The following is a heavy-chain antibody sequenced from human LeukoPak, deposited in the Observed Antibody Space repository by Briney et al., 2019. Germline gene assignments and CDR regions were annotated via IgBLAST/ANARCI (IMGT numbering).Heavy chain of an antibody. Sequence: GASVKVSCKVSGYTLTELSMHWVRQAPGKGLEWMGGFDPEDGETIYAQKFQGRVTMTEDTSTDTAYMELSSLRSEDTAVYYCATDRIDDILTGWPKGYWGQGTLVTVSS. CDR3: ATDRIDDILTGWPKGY. V-gene: IGHV1-24*01. CDR1: GYTLTELS. CDR2: FDPEDGET. J-gene: IGHJ4*02. D-gene: IGHD3-9*01.